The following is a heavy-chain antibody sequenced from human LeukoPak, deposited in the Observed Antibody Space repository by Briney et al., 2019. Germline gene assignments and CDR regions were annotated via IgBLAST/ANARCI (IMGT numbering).Heavy chain of an antibody. CDR3: ATVSPYYYDSSGYYYPLDY. D-gene: IGHD3-22*01. CDR1: GCTFTDYY. V-gene: IGHV1-69-2*01. Sequence: ATVKISCKVSGCTFTDYYMHWVQQAPGKGLEWMGLVDPEDGETIYAEKFQGRVTITADTSTDTAYMELSSLRSEDTAVYYCATVSPYYYDSSGYYYPLDYWGQGTLVTVSS. J-gene: IGHJ4*02. CDR2: VDPEDGET.